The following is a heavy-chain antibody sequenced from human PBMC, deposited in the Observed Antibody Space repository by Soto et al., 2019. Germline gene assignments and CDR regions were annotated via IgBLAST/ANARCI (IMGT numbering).Heavy chain of an antibody. CDR2: ISAYNGNT. CDR1: GYTFTSCG. J-gene: IGHJ5*02. Sequence: GASVKVSCKASGYTFTSCGISWVRQAPGQGLEWMGWISAYNGNTNYAQKLQGRVTMTTDTSTSTAYMELRSLRSDDTAVYYCAREIYGSGTNNWFDPWGQGTLVTVSS. CDR3: AREIYGSGTNNWFDP. D-gene: IGHD3-10*01. V-gene: IGHV1-18*01.